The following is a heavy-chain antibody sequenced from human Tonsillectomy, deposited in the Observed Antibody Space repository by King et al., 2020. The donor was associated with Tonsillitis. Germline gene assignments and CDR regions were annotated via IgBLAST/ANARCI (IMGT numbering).Heavy chain of an antibody. D-gene: IGHD3-22*01. V-gene: IGHV4-31*03. CDR1: GGSISSGGYY. CDR2: IYYSGST. J-gene: IGHJ3*02. CDR3: ARDHWYYDSSGYDAFDI. Sequence: VQLQESGPGLVKPSQTLSLTCTVSGGSISSGGYYWSWIRQHPGKGLEWIWYIYYSGSTYYNPALKSRGTISVDTSKNQFSLKLSSVTAADTAVYYCARDHWYYDSSGYDAFDIWGQGTMVTVSS.